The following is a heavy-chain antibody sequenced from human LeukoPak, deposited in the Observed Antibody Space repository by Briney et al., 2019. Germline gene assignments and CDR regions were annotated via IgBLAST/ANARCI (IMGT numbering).Heavy chain of an antibody. CDR2: INHSGST. D-gene: IGHD2-15*01. J-gene: IGHJ6*03. CDR3: ARRRGYCSGGSCYPIYYYYYYMDV. V-gene: IGHV4-34*01. Sequence: SETLSLTCAVYGGSFRGYYWSWIRQPPGKGLEWIGEINHSGSTNYNPSLKSRVTISVDTSKNQFSLKLSSVTAADTAVYYCARRRGYCSGGSCYPIYYYYYYMDVWGKGTTVTISS. CDR1: GGSFRGYY.